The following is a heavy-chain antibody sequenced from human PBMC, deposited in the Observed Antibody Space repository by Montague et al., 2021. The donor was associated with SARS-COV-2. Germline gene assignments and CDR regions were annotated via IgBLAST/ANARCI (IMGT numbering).Heavy chain of an antibody. V-gene: IGHV2-70*11. CDR3: ARRTYDILTGYDYGMDV. D-gene: IGHD3-9*01. J-gene: IGHJ6*02. Sequence: PAPVKPTQTLTLTCTFSGFSLSTSGMCVSWIRQPPGKALEWLARIDWDDDKYYSTSLKTRLTISKDTSKNQVVLTMTNMDPVDTATYYCARRTYDILTGYDYGMDVWGQGTTVTASS. CDR1: GFSLSTSGMC. CDR2: IDWDDDK.